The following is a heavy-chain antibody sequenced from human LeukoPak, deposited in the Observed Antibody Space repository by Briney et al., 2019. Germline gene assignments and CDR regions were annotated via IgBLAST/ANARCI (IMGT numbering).Heavy chain of an antibody. CDR2: IYYIGST. V-gene: IGHV4-59*01. J-gene: IGHJ4*02. CDR1: GGSISTYH. Sequence: SETLSLTCTVSGGSISTYHWSWIRQPPGKGLEWIGYIYYIGSTNYNPSLDSRVTISLDTSKNQFSLKLTSVTPADTAIYYCARGPDSSSWSYYFDYWGQGTLATVSS. CDR3: ARGPDSSSWSYYFDY. D-gene: IGHD6-13*01.